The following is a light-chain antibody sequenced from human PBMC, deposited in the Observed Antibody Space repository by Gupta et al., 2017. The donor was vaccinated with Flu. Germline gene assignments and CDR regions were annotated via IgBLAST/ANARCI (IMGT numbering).Light chain of an antibody. CDR2: TAS. CDR3: QQSHNIPSIL. J-gene: IGKJ1*01. CDR1: QYIGSY. V-gene: IGKV1-39*01. Sequence: DIQMTQFPSSLSASVGDRVTISCRASQYIGSYVNWYQQKPGRAPRLLIYTASTWRTGVTSRFSGSGVGKEVHLTIYSREQEEFAAYYCQQSHNIPSILFGRGTMVE.